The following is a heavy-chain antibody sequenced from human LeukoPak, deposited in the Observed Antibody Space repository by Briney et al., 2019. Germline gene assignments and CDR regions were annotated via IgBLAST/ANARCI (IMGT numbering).Heavy chain of an antibody. J-gene: IGHJ4*02. CDR2: IYYSGST. CDR1: GGSISSGGYY. Sequence: SETLSLTCTVSGGSISSGGYYWSWIRQHPGKGLECIGYIYYSGSTYYNPSLKSRVTISVDTSKNQFSLKLSSVTAADTAVYYCARSPGIAAAGTIARFPGYWGQGTLVTVSS. D-gene: IGHD6-13*01. CDR3: ARSPGIAAAGTIARFPGY. V-gene: IGHV4-31*03.